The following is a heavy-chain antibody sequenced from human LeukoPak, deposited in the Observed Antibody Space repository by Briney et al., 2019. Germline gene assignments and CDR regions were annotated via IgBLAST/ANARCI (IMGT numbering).Heavy chain of an antibody. J-gene: IGHJ3*02. CDR1: GGSFSGYY. V-gene: IGHV4-34*01. Sequence: SETLSLTCAVYGGSFSGYYWSWIRQPPGKGLEWIGEINHSGSTNYNPSLKSRVTISVDTSKNQLSLKVTSVTAADTAVYYCARGENVDTALISTAENDAFDIWGQGQWSPSLQ. D-gene: IGHD5-18*01. CDR3: ARGENVDTALISTAENDAFDI. CDR2: INHSGST.